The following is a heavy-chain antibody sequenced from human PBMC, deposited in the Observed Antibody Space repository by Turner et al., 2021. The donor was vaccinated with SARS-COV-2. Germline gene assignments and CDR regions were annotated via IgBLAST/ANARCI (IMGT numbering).Heavy chain of an antibody. Sequence: VQLVESGGGVFQPGRSLRLSCVVSGFTFSTYGMHWVRRAPGKGLECVAVRGNDGSQQHYADSVKGRFIISRDNSKNTLFLQMNSLRAEETSLYYCARDDILPNNGLDIWGQGTMVTVSS. CDR2: RGNDGSQQ. D-gene: IGHD3-9*01. CDR1: GFTFSTYG. V-gene: IGHV3-33*01. CDR3: ARDDILPNNGLDI. J-gene: IGHJ3*02.